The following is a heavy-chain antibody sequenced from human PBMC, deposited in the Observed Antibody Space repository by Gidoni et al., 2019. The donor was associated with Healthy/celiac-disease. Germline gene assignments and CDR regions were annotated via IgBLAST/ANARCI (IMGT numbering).Heavy chain of an antibody. J-gene: IGHJ4*02. V-gene: IGHV4-4*07. CDR1: GGPISSYY. D-gene: IGHD2-2*01. Sequence: QVQLQESGPGLVKPSETLSLTCTVSGGPISSYYWSWIRQPAGKGLEWIGRIYTSGSTNYNPSLKSRVTMSVDTSKNQFSLKLSSVTAADTAVYYCARNRGHVPAAPFEDWGQGTLVTVSS. CDR3: ARNRGHVPAAPFED. CDR2: IYTSGST.